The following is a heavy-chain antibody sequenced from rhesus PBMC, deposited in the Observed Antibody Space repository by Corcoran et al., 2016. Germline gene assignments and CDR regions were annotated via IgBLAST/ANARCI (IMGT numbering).Heavy chain of an antibody. J-gene: IGHJ4*01. CDR1: GGSLIDRYY. D-gene: IGHD4-23*01. Sequence: VQLQESGPGLVKPSETLSLTCAAPGGSLIDRYYWNWTRTPPAKGLEWIGNIYGNRASTYYNPSLKSRVTISKDTSKNQFFLKLSSVTAADTAVYYCARERYSNYPFDYWGQGVLVTVSS. V-gene: IGHV4S9*01. CDR2: IYGNRAST. CDR3: ARERYSNYPFDY.